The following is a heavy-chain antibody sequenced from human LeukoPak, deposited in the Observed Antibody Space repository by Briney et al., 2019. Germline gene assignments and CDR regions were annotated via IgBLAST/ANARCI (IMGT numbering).Heavy chain of an antibody. CDR2: INPNSGGT. Sequence: ASVKVSCKASGYTFTGYYMHWVRQAPGQGLEWMGWINPNSGGTNYAQKFQGRVTTTRDTSISTAYMELTRLTSDDTAVYYCAREREFRYYSDSSAYYRQLVDFWGQGTLVTVSS. V-gene: IGHV1-2*02. J-gene: IGHJ4*02. CDR3: AREREFRYYSDSSAYYRQLVDF. D-gene: IGHD3-22*01. CDR1: GYTFTGYY.